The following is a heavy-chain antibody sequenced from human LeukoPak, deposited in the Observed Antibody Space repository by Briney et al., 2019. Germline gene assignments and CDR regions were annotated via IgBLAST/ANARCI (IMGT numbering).Heavy chain of an antibody. CDR1: GFTFSNYW. D-gene: IGHD2-15*01. J-gene: IGHJ4*02. Sequence: GGSLRLSCAASGFTFSNYWMNWVRQAPGKGLEWVASIKQDGGEKYYLGSVKGRFSISRDNAKNPLFLQMNSLRAEDTAVYYCAGSRGYCSGGSCYFDYWGQGTLVTVSS. CDR2: IKQDGGEK. V-gene: IGHV3-7*01. CDR3: AGSRGYCSGGSCYFDY.